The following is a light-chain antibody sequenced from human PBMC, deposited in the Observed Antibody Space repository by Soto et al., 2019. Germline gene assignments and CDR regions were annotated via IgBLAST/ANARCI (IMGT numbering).Light chain of an antibody. V-gene: IGLV2-14*01. CDR3: SSYTSTSTPV. CDR2: EVT. Sequence: QSVLTXPASVSGSLGQSITISCTGTSTDVGGYNFVSWYQQHPDKAPKLLIYEVTNRPSGVSNRFSGSKSGNTASLTISGLQAEDEAEYYCSSYTSTSTPVFGTGTKVTVL. CDR1: STDVGGYNF. J-gene: IGLJ1*01.